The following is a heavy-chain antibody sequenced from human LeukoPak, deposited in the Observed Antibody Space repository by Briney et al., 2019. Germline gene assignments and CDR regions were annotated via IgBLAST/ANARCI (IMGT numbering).Heavy chain of an antibody. CDR1: GFTFSSYA. CDR2: ISGSGGST. D-gene: IGHD6-6*01. V-gene: IGHV3-23*01. CDR3: AKDLREYSSSSEYCY. J-gene: IGHJ4*02. Sequence: PGGSLRLSCAASGFTFSSYAMSWVRQAPGKGLEWVSAISGSGGSTYYADSVKGRFTISRDNSKNTLYLQMNSLRAEDTAVYYCAKDLREYSSSSEYCYWGQGTLVTVSS.